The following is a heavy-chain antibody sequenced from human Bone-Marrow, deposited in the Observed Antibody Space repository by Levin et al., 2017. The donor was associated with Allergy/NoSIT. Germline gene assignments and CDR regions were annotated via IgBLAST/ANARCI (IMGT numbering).Heavy chain of an antibody. Sequence: PGGSLRLSCAASGFTVSSKYMSWVRQAAGKGLEWVSIIYRGGSTDYTDSVEGRFTISRDNSKNTVFLQMNSLRAEDTAMYYCARDDDTDSFDGFDIWGQGTMVTVSS. CDR2: IYRGGST. CDR1: GFTVSSKY. CDR3: ARDDDTDSFDGFDI. D-gene: IGHD1-1*01. V-gene: IGHV3-66*01. J-gene: IGHJ3*02.